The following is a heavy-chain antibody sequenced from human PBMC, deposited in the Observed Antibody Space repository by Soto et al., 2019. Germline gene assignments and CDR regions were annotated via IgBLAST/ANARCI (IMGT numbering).Heavy chain of an antibody. D-gene: IGHD2-8*01. Sequence: SETLSLTCAVYGGSFSGYYWSWIRQPPGKGLEWIGEISHSGSTNYNPSLKSRVTISVDTSKNQFSLKLSSVTAADTAVYYCARRSRVFYWFDPWGQGTLVTVSS. CDR2: ISHSGST. V-gene: IGHV4-34*01. CDR1: GGSFSGYY. CDR3: ARRSRVFYWFDP. J-gene: IGHJ5*02.